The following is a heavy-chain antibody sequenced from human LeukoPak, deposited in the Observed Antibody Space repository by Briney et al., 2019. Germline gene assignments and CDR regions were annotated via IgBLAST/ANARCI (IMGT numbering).Heavy chain of an antibody. J-gene: IGHJ4*02. CDR3: AVSWGPLRFDY. V-gene: IGHV3-48*03. CDR1: GFTFSSYE. Sequence: GGSLRLSCAASGFTFSSYEMNWVRQAPGKGLEWVSYISTSGSTIYYADSVEGRFTISRDNAKNSLYLQMNSLRAEDTAVYYCAVSWGPLRFDYWGQGTLVTVSS. CDR2: ISTSGSTI. D-gene: IGHD5-12*01.